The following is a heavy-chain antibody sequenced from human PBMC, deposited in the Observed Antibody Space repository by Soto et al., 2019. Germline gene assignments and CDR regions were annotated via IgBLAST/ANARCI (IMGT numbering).Heavy chain of an antibody. CDR2: INHSGST. J-gene: IGHJ5*02. Sequence: PSETLSLTCAVYGGSFSGYYWSWIRQPPGKGLEWIGEINHSGSTNYNPSLKSRVTISVDTSKNQFPLKLSSVTAADTAVYYCARGHRGRFLEWVFAIHGNETNGFDPWGQGTLVTVSS. CDR3: ARGHRGRFLEWVFAIHGNETNGFDP. D-gene: IGHD3-3*01. V-gene: IGHV4-34*01. CDR1: GGSFSGYY.